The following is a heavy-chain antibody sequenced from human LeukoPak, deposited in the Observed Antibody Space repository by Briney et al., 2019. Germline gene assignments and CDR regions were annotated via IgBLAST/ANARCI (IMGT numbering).Heavy chain of an antibody. CDR2: ISSGSTYM. CDR3: GRVGGRSKAAKGDAFDI. Sequence: GGSLRLSCAASGFTFSSYSMNWARQAPGEGRECVSSISSGSTYMYYADSVKGRFTISRDNAQNSVSLQMNSLRAEDTAVYYCGRVGGRSKAAKGDAFDIWGQGTMVVVSS. D-gene: IGHD6-6*01. J-gene: IGHJ3*02. CDR1: GFTFSSYS. V-gene: IGHV3-21*06.